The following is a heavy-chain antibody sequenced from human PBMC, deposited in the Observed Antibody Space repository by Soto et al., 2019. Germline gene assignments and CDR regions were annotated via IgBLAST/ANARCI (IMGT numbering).Heavy chain of an antibody. CDR3: ARFSGENSSSWYNDY. J-gene: IGHJ4*02. Sequence: PSETLSLTCAVSGYSISSSNWWGWIRQPPGKGLEWIGYIYYSGSTYYNPSLKSRVTMSVDTSKNQFSLKLSSVTAVDTAVYYCARFSGENSSSWYNDYWGQGTLVTVSS. CDR2: IYYSGST. V-gene: IGHV4-28*01. CDR1: GYSISSSNW. D-gene: IGHD6-13*01.